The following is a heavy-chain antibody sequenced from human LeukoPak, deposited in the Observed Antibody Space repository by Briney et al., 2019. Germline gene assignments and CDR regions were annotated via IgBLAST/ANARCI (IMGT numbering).Heavy chain of an antibody. Sequence: SVTLSLTCTVSGGSISGYYWSWIRQPPGKGLEWIGFIYYSGSTNYNPSLKSRVTISVDTSKNQFSLKLRSVTAADTAVYYCAKQASCSSATCNPFDYWGQGTLVTVSS. CDR3: AKQASCSSATCNPFDY. D-gene: IGHD2-2*01. V-gene: IGHV4-59*08. CDR2: IYYSGST. J-gene: IGHJ4*02. CDR1: GGSISGYY.